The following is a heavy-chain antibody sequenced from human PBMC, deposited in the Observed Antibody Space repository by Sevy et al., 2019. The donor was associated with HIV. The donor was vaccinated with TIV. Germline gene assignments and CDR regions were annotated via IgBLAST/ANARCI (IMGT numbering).Heavy chain of an antibody. J-gene: IGHJ5*02. CDR1: GFTFSSYA. V-gene: IGHV3-23*01. CDR2: ISGSGDTT. Sequence: GGSLRLSCAASGFTFSSYAMSWVRQAPEKGLEWVATISGSGDTTYYADSVKGRFTISSRNSENTLNLQMNGLRAEDTAVYYGAGVGGWAVGSLDNWFDPWGQGTLVTVSS. D-gene: IGHD3-16*01. CDR3: AGVGGWAVGSLDNWFDP.